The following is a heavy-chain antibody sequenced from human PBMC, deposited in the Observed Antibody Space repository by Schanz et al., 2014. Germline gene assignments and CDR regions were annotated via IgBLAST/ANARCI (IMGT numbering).Heavy chain of an antibody. D-gene: IGHD3-3*01. CDR2: ISVYNHNK. Sequence: QVHLVQSGAEVKRPGASVKVSCKASEYSFISHSMHWVRQAPGQRLEWMGWISVYNHNKEYDQKFQGRVTMTTDTSTSTAYMALRSLRSDDTAVYYCARSAGRDFWSGYYTRFDYWGQGTLVTVSS. CDR3: ARSAGRDFWSGYYTRFDY. V-gene: IGHV1-3*01. J-gene: IGHJ4*02. CDR1: EYSFISHS.